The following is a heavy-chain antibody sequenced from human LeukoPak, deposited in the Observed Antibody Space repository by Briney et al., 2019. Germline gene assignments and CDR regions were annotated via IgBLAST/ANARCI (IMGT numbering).Heavy chain of an antibody. CDR1: GLTFSSHW. D-gene: IGHD6-13*01. Sequence: GGSLRLSCAASGLTFSSHWMHWVRQAPGKGLVWVSRITNDGSSTTYADSVKGRFTISRDNAKNMLYLLMNTLRAEDTAVYYCARVGGGSSWFGHFDYWGQGTLVTVSS. CDR2: ITNDGSST. CDR3: ARVGGGSSWFGHFDY. V-gene: IGHV3-74*01. J-gene: IGHJ4*02.